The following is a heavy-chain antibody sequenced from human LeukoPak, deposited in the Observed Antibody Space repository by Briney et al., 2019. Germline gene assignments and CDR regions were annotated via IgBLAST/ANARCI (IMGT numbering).Heavy chain of an antibody. J-gene: IGHJ6*02. CDR2: MNPNSGNT. D-gene: IGHD3-10*01. Sequence: GASVKVSCKASGYTFTSYDINWVRQATGQGLEWMGWMNPNSGNTGYAQKFQGRVTMTRNTSISTAYMELSSLRSEDTAVYYCARIRMVRGVIIKSYYYYGMDVWGQGTTVTVPS. V-gene: IGHV1-8*01. CDR3: ARIRMVRGVIIKSYYYYGMDV. CDR1: GYTFTSYD.